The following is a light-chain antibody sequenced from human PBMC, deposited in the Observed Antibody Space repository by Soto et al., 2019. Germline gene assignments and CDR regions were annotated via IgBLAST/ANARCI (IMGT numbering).Light chain of an antibody. CDR3: QQRSDWPWT. V-gene: IGKV1-5*01. J-gene: IGKJ1*01. CDR1: QSISTW. Sequence: DIQMTQSPSTLSASVGDRVTITCRASQSISTWLAWYQQKPGKAPKLLIYDASSLESGVPSRFSGSGSGTEFTLTISNLEPEDFAVYYCQQRSDWPWTFGQGTKVEIK. CDR2: DAS.